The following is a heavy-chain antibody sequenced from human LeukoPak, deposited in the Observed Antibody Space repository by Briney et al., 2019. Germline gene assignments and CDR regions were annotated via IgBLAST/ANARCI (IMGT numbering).Heavy chain of an antibody. CDR1: RFTFSSYD. J-gene: IGHJ5*02. Sequence: GGSLRLSCAASRFTFSSYDMHWVRQAPGKGLEWVAVISYDGSNKYYADSVKGRFTISRDNSKNTLYLQMNSLRAEDTAVYYCAKVIRDGHNPWGQGTLVTVSS. D-gene: IGHD5-24*01. CDR3: AKVIRDGHNP. V-gene: IGHV3-30*18. CDR2: ISYDGSNK.